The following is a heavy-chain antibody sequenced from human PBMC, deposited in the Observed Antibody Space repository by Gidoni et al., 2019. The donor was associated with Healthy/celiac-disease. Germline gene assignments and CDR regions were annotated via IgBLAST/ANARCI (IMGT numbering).Heavy chain of an antibody. D-gene: IGHD3-9*01. J-gene: IGHJ4*02. CDR1: GFTFSNAW. CDR3: TTVARRYFDWLLLNLDY. V-gene: IGHV3-15*01. Sequence: EVQLVESGGGLVKPGGSLRLSCAASGFTFSNAWMSWVRQAPGKGLEWVGRIKSKTDGGTTDYAAPVKGRFTISRDDSKNTLYLQMNSLKTEYTAVYYCTTVARRYFDWLLLNLDYWGQGTLVTVSS. CDR2: IKSKTDGGTT.